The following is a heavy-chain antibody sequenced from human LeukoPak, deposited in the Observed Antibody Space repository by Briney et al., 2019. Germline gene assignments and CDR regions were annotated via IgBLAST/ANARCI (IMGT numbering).Heavy chain of an antibody. Sequence: SETLSLTCTVSGGSISNYYWCWIRQPPGKGLEWIGYIYYSGSTNYNPSLKGRVTISVDTSKNQFSLKLSSVTAADTAVYYCARGDRAYAYWGQGTLVTVSS. J-gene: IGHJ4*02. V-gene: IGHV4-59*12. CDR3: ARGDRAYAY. CDR2: IYYSGST. CDR1: GGSISNYY. D-gene: IGHD5-12*01.